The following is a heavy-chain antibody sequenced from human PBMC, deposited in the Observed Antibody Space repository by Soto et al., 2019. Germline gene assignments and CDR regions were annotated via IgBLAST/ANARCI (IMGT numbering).Heavy chain of an antibody. D-gene: IGHD3-3*01. J-gene: IGHJ4*02. CDR1: GFTFSSYA. CDR2: ISGSGGST. CDR3: AKDQPTYYDFWSGYSPPFDY. Sequence: PGGSLRLSCAASGFTFSSYAMSWVRQAPGKGLEWVSAISGSGGSTYYADSVKGRFTISRDNSKNTLYLQMNSLRAEDTAVYYCAKDQPTYYDFWSGYSPPFDYWGQGTLVTVSS. V-gene: IGHV3-23*01.